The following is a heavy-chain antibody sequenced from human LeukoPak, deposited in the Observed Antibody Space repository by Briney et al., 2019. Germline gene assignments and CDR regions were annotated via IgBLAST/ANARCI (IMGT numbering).Heavy chain of an antibody. J-gene: IGHJ4*02. CDR3: TRDPGGGYSPTWYEGLFKY. V-gene: IGHV3-23*01. D-gene: IGHD5-18*01. CDR2: ISGSGDST. Sequence: AGGSLRLSCAASGFLFRSFAMTWVRQAPGKGLQWVAAISGSGDSTYYADSVRGRFTVSRDNSNDILYLQVNSLTVGDTAVYFCTRDPGGGYSPTWYEGLFKYWGQGTLLSVSS. CDR1: GFLFRSFA.